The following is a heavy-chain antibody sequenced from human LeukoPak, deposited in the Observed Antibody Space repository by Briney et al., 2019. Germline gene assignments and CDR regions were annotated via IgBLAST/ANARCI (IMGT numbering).Heavy chain of an antibody. V-gene: IGHV3-20*04. CDR2: INWNGGST. CDR3: ARGSRLLEWLLMFDS. D-gene: IGHD3-3*01. J-gene: IGHJ4*02. CDR1: GFTFDDYG. Sequence: GGSLRLSCAASGFTFDDYGMSWVRQAPGKGLEWVSGINWNGGSTGYADSVKGRFTISRDNAKNTLYLHMNSLRAEDTAVYYCARGSRLLEWLLMFDSWRQGALVTVSS.